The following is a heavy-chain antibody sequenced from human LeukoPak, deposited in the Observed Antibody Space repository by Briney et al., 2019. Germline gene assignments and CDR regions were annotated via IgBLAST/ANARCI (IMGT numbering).Heavy chain of an antibody. D-gene: IGHD6-13*01. CDR2: IYPGDSDT. CDR1: GYSFTSYW. V-gene: IGHV5-51*01. Sequence: GESLKISCKGSGYSFTSYWIGWVRQMPGKGLEWMGIIYPGDSDTRYSPSFQGQATISADKSISTAYLQWSSLKASDTAMYYCARRSDSYSSSWYHFDYWGQGTLVTVSS. J-gene: IGHJ4*02. CDR3: ARRSDSYSSSWYHFDY.